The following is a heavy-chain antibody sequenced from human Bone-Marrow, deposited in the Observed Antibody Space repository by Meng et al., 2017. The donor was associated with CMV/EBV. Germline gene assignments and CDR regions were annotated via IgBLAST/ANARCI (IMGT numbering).Heavy chain of an antibody. V-gene: IGHV4-61*01. Sequence: SETLSLTCTVSGGSVSSGSYYWSWIRQPPGKGLEWIGYIYYSGSTNYNPSLKSRVTISVDTSKNQFSLKLSSVTAADTAVYYCARYYDSSEYYFDYWGQGTRVTVYS. CDR2: IYYSGST. D-gene: IGHD3-22*01. J-gene: IGHJ4*02. CDR1: GGSVSSGSYY. CDR3: ARYYDSSEYYFDY.